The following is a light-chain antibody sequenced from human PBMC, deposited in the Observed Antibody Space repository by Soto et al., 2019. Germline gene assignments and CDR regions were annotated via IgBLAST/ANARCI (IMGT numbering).Light chain of an antibody. V-gene: IGKV3-20*01. CDR1: QSVSSSY. CDR3: QQYGSVGIT. Sequence: EIVLTQSPGTLSLSPGERATLSCRASQSVSSSYLAWYQQKPGQAPRLLIYGASSRATGIPDRFSGSGSGTDFTLTIIRLEPEDFAVYYCQQYGSVGITFGQGTRLEI. CDR2: GAS. J-gene: IGKJ5*01.